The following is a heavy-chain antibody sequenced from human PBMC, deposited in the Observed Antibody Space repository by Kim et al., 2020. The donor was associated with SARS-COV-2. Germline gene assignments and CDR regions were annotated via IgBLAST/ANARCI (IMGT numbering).Heavy chain of an antibody. J-gene: IGHJ4*02. CDR1: GDSVSSNSAA. V-gene: IGHV6-1*01. CDR3: ARDLRDLAALYFDY. CDR2: TYYRSKWYN. D-gene: IGHD6-6*01. Sequence: SQTLSLTCAISGDSVSSNSAAWNWIRQSPSRGLEWLGRTYYRSKWYNDYAVSVKSRISINADTSKNQFSLQLNSVTPEDTAVCYCARDLRDLAALYFDYWGQGTVVTVSS.